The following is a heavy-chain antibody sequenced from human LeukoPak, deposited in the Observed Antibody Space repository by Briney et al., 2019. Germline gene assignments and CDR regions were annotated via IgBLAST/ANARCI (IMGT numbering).Heavy chain of an antibody. V-gene: IGHV3-74*01. J-gene: IGHJ4*02. CDR2: INSEGSST. CDR3: ATTYYYDSSVNY. Sequence: GGSLRLSCAASGFTFISYLVHWVRQAPGKGLVWVSRINSEGSSTSYADSVKGRFTNSRDNAKNTLYLQMNSLRAEDTAVYYCATTYYYDSSVNYWGQGNLVTVSS. CDR1: GFTFISYL. D-gene: IGHD3-22*01.